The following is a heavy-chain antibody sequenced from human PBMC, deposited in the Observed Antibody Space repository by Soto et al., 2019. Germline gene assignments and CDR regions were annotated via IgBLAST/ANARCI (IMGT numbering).Heavy chain of an antibody. CDR2: ITGRGDRT. D-gene: IGHD5-12*01. CDR1: GFTFSNYA. Sequence: EVQLLESGGGLVQPGGSRRLSCAASGFTFSNYAMTWVRQAPGNGLEWVSTITGRGDRTYYADSVRGRFSISRYQSNNTLFLQMNSLRAGDTALYYCAKGVYSGPRAWFDPWGQGTLVTVSS. CDR3: AKGVYSGPRAWFDP. V-gene: IGHV3-23*01. J-gene: IGHJ5*02.